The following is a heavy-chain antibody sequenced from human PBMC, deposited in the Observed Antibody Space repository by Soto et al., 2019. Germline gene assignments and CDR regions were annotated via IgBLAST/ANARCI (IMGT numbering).Heavy chain of an antibody. CDR2: IIPFSAAA. J-gene: IGHJ5*02. CDR1: GGSFSYYA. V-gene: IGHV1-69*01. CDR3: ARSGEAYYDVLTGSYKGSWCDP. D-gene: IGHD3-9*01. Sequence: QVQLVQSGAEVKKPGSSVRVSCKASGGSFSYYAISWVRQAPGQGLEWMGGIIPFSAAANYAQKFQGRVTITADESTRMVYMELSSLRPEDTAVYYCARSGEAYYDVLTGSYKGSWCDPWGQGTLVTVSS.